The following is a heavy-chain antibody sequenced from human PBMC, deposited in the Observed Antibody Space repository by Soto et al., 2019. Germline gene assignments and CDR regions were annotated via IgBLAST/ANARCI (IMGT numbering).Heavy chain of an antibody. D-gene: IGHD6-6*01. CDR2: IYWDDDK. CDR3: AHSKYSRSSFDY. J-gene: IGHJ4*02. Sequence: QITLKESGPTLVKPTQTLTLTCTFTGFSLSTSDVGVGWIRQPPGKALEWLALIYWDDDKRYSPSLKSRLTITKDTSKNQVVLTMTNMDPVDTATYYCAHSKYSRSSFDYWGQGTLVTVSS. V-gene: IGHV2-5*02. CDR1: GFSLSTSDVG.